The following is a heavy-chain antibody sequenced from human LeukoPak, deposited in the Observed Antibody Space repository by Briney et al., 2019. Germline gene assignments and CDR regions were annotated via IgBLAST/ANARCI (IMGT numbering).Heavy chain of an antibody. Sequence: GGSLRLSCSASAFTFSDYTMIWVRQAPGKGLEWVSCITTGSTYIYYADSVKGRFTISRDNAKNSLYLQMTSLRAEDTAVYYCARHRTASDYWGQGTLVTVSS. CDR1: AFTFSDYT. J-gene: IGHJ4*02. CDR2: ITTGSTYI. V-gene: IGHV3-21*01. CDR3: ARHRTASDY. D-gene: IGHD3-16*02.